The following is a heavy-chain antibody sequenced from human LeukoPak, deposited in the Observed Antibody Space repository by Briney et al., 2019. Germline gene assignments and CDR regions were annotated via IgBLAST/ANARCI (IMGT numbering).Heavy chain of an antibody. CDR1: GFTFSSYW. Sequence: GGSLRLSCAACGFTFSSYWMSWVRQAPGKGLEWVANIKQDGSEKYYVDSVKGRFTISRDNAKSSLYLQMNSLRAEDTAVYYCARPVAGTGDYWGQGTLVTVSS. J-gene: IGHJ4*02. CDR3: ARPVAGTGDY. D-gene: IGHD6-19*01. V-gene: IGHV3-7*01. CDR2: IKQDGSEK.